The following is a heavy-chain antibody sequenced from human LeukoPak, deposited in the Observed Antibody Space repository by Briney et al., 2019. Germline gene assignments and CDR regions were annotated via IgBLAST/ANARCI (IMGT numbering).Heavy chain of an antibody. CDR3: ARAWGGLYYYYYMDV. CDR2: ISSSSSYI. CDR1: GFTFSSYS. Sequence: PGGSLRLSCAASGFTFSSYSMNWVRQAPGKGLEWVSSISSSSSYIYYADSVKGRFTISRDNAKNSLYLQMNSVRAEDTAVYYCARAWGGLYYYYYMDVWGKGTTVTVSS. J-gene: IGHJ6*03. D-gene: IGHD1-26*01. V-gene: IGHV3-21*01.